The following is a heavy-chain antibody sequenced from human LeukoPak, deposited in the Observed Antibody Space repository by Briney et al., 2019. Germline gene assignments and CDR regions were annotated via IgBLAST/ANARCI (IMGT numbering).Heavy chain of an antibody. D-gene: IGHD3-22*01. Sequence: GASVKVSCKASGYTFTGYYMHWVRQAPGQGLEWMGLINPNSGGTNYAQKFQGRVTMTRDTSISTAYMELSRLRSDDTAVYYCARVYYYDSSGGAFDIWGQGTMVTVSS. CDR1: GYTFTGYY. CDR3: ARVYYYDSSGGAFDI. CDR2: INPNSGGT. V-gene: IGHV1-2*02. J-gene: IGHJ3*02.